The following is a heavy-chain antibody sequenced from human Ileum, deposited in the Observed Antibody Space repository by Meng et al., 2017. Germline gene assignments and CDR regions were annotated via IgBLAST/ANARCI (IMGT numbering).Heavy chain of an antibody. D-gene: IGHD5-24*01. J-gene: IGHJ4*02. CDR2: INTDGSTT. Sequence: EVQLVGSGGGLVEPGGSLGLSCATSGFTFTSHWINWVRQAPGKGLEWVSRINTDGSTTTYADSVKGRFTISRDNAKNTVLLQMSSLRAEDTAVYYCVGMTIGWGQGTLVTVSS. V-gene: IGHV3-74*03. CDR3: VGMTIG. CDR1: GFTFTSHW.